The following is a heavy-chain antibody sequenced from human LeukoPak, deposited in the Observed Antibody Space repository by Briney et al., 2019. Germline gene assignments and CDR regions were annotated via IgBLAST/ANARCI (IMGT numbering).Heavy chain of an antibody. CDR3: ARHSGSSLYYFDY. CDR1: GGTFSSYA. V-gene: IGHV1-69*05. J-gene: IGHJ4*02. CDR2: IIPIFGTA. Sequence: SVKVSCKASGGTFSSYAISWVRQAPGQGLEWMGGIIPIFGTANYAQKFQGRATITTDESTSTAYMELSSLRSEDTAVYYCARHSGSSLYYFDYWGQGTLVTVSS. D-gene: IGHD1-26*01.